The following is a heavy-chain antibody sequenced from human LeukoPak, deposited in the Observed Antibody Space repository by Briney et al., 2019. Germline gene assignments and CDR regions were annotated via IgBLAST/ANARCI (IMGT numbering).Heavy chain of an antibody. V-gene: IGHV1-2*06. D-gene: IGHD2-15*01. CDR1: GYTFTGYY. CDR3: ARDPCSGGTCYYYMDV. Sequence: ASVKVSCKASGYTFTGYYMHWVRQAPGQWLEWMGRINPNSGGTSYAQKFQDRVTMTRDTSISTAYMELSTLTSDDTAVYYCARDPCSGGTCYYYMDVWGKGTTFTVSS. CDR2: INPNSGGT. J-gene: IGHJ6*03.